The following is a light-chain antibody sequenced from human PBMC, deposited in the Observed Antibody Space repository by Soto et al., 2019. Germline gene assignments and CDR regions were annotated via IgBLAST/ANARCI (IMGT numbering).Light chain of an antibody. J-gene: IGLJ2*01. Sequence: QSALTQPASVSGSPGQSITISCTGTSSNVGSYNLVSWYQQHPAKAPKLMIYEGIKRPSGISNRFSASKSGNTASLTISGLQAEDEADYHCCSYAGSSTYVIFGGGTKLTVL. CDR2: EGI. V-gene: IGLV2-23*01. CDR3: CSYAGSSTYVI. CDR1: SSNVGSYNL.